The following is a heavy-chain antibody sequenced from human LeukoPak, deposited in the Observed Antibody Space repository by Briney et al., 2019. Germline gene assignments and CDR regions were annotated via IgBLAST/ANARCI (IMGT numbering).Heavy chain of an antibody. J-gene: IGHJ4*02. V-gene: IGHV1-2*02. Sequence: GASVKVSCKASGYTFTSYGISWVRQAPGQGLEWMGWINPNSGDTNYAQKFQGRVTMTRDTSISTAYMELSRLRSDDTAVYYCAGGFDWLSYYFDYWGQGTLVTVSS. D-gene: IGHD3-9*01. CDR3: AGGFDWLSYYFDY. CDR1: GYTFTSYG. CDR2: INPNSGDT.